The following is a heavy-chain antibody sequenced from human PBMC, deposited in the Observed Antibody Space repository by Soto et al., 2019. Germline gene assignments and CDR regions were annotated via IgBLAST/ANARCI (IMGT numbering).Heavy chain of an antibody. CDR1: GYTFTDYA. D-gene: IGHD3-10*01. CDR3: ARGSGSHYAPFDN. Sequence: QVLLVQSGAEVKKPGASVKISCETSGYTFTDYAVDWVRQAPGQRLEWMGWINAATGNTRYSQKFQGRVTITSDTSANTAYMDLSSLGSEDTAVYYCARGSGSHYAPFDNWGQGTLVTVSS. J-gene: IGHJ4*02. V-gene: IGHV1-3*01. CDR2: INAATGNT.